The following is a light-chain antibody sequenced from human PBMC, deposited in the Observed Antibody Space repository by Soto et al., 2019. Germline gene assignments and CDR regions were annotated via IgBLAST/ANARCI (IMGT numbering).Light chain of an antibody. Sequence: EIVVTQSPSTLSVSPGERATLSCRASQSVGNNFAWYQQKPGPAPRLLIFATSTRATGVPPRFSGSGSGTDFTLTISSLQSENFAVYYCQQYGAWPLTFGEGAKVEIK. CDR1: QSVGNN. CDR3: QQYGAWPLT. CDR2: ATS. J-gene: IGKJ4*01. V-gene: IGKV3-15*01.